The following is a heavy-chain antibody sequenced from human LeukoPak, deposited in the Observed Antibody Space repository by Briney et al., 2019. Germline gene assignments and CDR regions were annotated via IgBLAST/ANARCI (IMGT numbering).Heavy chain of an antibody. Sequence: GGSLRLSCAASGFTFRSYGMHWVRQAPGKGLEWVAVISYDGSNKYYADSVKGRFTSSRDNSTNTLYLQMNSLRAEDTAVYYCAKDQVAAAVKYYYGMDVWGQGTTVTVSS. D-gene: IGHD6-13*01. CDR1: GFTFRSYG. V-gene: IGHV3-30*18. J-gene: IGHJ6*02. CDR3: AKDQVAAAVKYYYGMDV. CDR2: ISYDGSNK.